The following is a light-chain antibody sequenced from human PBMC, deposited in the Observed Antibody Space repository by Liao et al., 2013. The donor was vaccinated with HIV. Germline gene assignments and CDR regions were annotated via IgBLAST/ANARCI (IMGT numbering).Light chain of an antibody. CDR3: QSAESSGTYVV. CDR1: ALPKQN. CDR2: KDN. V-gene: IGLV3-25*03. J-gene: IGLJ2*01. Sequence: SYELTQPPSVSVSPGQTARITCSGDALPKQNAYWYQQKPGQAPVVVIYKDNERPSGIPERFSGSSSGTTVTLTISGVQAEDEADYYCQSAESSGTYVVFGGGTKLTVL.